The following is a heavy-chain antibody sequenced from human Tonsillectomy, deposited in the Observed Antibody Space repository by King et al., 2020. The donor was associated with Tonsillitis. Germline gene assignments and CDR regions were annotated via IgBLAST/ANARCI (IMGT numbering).Heavy chain of an antibody. D-gene: IGHD2-2*01. J-gene: IGHJ4*02. V-gene: IGHV3-30*18. Sequence: VQLVESGGGVVQPGRSLRLSCAASGFTFSNYAMHWVRQAPGKGLEWVAAIPYDGSDKYYVHSVKGRFTISRDNSKNTLYLQMNSLRAEDTAVYYCAKPSSSSPYYFDYWGQGTLVTVSS. CDR1: GFTFSNYA. CDR2: IPYDGSDK. CDR3: AKPSSSSPYYFDY.